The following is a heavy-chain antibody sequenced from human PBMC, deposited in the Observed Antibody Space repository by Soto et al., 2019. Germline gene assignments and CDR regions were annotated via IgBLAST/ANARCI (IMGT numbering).Heavy chain of an antibody. J-gene: IGHJ6*02. D-gene: IGHD4-4*01. CDR1: GGAISSSRYY. CDR3: AICPHDYKVPFYYYGMDV. Sequence: QLQLQESGPGLVKPSETLSLTCTVSGGAISSSRYYWGWIRQPPGKGLEWIGSMYTSGTMYNNPSLKSRVTIYVDTSKNRFSMKLSSVTAADTAVYYCAICPHDYKVPFYYYGMDVWGPGTTVTVSS. V-gene: IGHV4-39*01. CDR2: MYTSGTM.